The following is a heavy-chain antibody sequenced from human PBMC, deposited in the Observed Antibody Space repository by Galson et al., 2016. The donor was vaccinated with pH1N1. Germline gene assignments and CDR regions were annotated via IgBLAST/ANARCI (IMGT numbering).Heavy chain of an antibody. J-gene: IGHJ4*02. CDR3: ARDSEYSGHEGFH. Sequence: LRLSSAASGFTFTSYAMHWVRQAPGKGLEWVAVILYDGTNEYYADSVKGRFTISRDKTQSTVYLQMNSLRTEDTAVYYCARDSEYSGHEGFHWAQGTLVIVAP. CDR1: GFTFTSYA. V-gene: IGHV3-30*04. D-gene: IGHD5-12*01. CDR2: ILYDGTNE.